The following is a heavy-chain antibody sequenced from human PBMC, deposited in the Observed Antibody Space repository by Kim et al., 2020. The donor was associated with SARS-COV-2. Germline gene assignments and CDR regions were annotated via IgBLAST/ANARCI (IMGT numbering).Heavy chain of an antibody. CDR2: ISAYNGNT. V-gene: IGHV1-18*01. CDR3: ARVPPLIVVVTAIPDNWFDT. D-gene: IGHD2-21*02. J-gene: IGHJ5*02. Sequence: ASVKVSCKASGYTFTSYGISWVRQAPGQGLEWMGWISAYNGNTNYAQKLQGRVTMTTDTSTSTAYMELRSLRSDDTAVYYCARVPPLIVVVTAIPDNWFDTLGQGTLVTVSS. CDR1: GYTFTSYG.